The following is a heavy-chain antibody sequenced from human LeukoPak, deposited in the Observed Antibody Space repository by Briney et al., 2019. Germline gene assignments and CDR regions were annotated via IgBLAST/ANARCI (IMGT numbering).Heavy chain of an antibody. D-gene: IGHD1-26*01. CDR2: ISAYNGNT. CDR1: GYTFTSYG. Sequence: ASVKVSCKASGYTFTSYGISCVRQAPGQGLEWMGWISAYNGNTNYAQKLQGRVTMTTDTSTSTAYMELRSLRSDDTAVYYCARSSKWELPRHFDYWGQGTLVTVSS. V-gene: IGHV1-18*01. CDR3: ARSSKWELPRHFDY. J-gene: IGHJ4*02.